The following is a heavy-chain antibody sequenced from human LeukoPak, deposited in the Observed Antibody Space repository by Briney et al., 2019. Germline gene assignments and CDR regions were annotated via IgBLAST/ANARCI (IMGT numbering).Heavy chain of an antibody. CDR1: EFTSSSYW. J-gene: IGHJ5*02. V-gene: IGHV3-74*03. CDR3: TRRVDATRWYDP. CDR2: ISGDGSST. Sequence: PGGSLRLSCAASEFTSSSYWMHWVRQAPGEGLVWVSRISGDGSSTTYADSVKGRFIISRDNSKNTLYLQMDSLRAEDTAVYYCTRRVDATRWYDPWGQGTLVTVSS. D-gene: IGHD2-15*01.